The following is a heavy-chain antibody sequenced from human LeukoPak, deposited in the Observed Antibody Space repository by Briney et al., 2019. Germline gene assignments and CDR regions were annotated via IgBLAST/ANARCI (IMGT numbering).Heavy chain of an antibody. D-gene: IGHD2-15*01. Sequence: GESLKISCKGSGYSFTSYWIGWVRQMPGKGLEWMGIIYPGDSDTRYSPSFQGQVTISADKSISTAYLQWSSLKASDTAMYYCARHVPYCTGGICYRGPFDYWGQGTLVTVSS. V-gene: IGHV5-51*01. CDR1: GYSFTSYW. CDR3: ARHVPYCTGGICYRGPFDY. CDR2: IYPGDSDT. J-gene: IGHJ4*02.